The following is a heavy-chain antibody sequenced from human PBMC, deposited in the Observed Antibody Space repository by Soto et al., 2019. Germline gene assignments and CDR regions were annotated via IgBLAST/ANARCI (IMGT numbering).Heavy chain of an antibody. CDR1: GFTFSSYA. CDR3: AKDSRYFWSGHLSFDP. Sequence: GGSLRLSCAASGFTFSSYAMSWVRQAPGKGLEWVSAISGSGGSTYYADSVKGRFTISRDSSKNTLYLQMNSLRAEDTAVYYCAKDSRYFWSGHLSFDPWGQGTLVTV. D-gene: IGHD3-3*01. J-gene: IGHJ5*02. V-gene: IGHV3-23*01. CDR2: ISGSGGST.